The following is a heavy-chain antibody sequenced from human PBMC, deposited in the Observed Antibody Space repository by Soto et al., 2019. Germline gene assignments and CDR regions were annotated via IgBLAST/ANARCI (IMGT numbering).Heavy chain of an antibody. J-gene: IGHJ6*02. V-gene: IGHV1-18*01. CDR2: ISGYNGNT. CDR3: ARVDIVATLGMDV. CDR1: GYTFTTYG. Sequence: GASVKVSCKASGYTFTTYGISWVRQAPGQGLEWMGWISGYNGNTNYAQKFQGRVTMTTDTSTSTAYMELSSLRSEDTAVYYCARVDIVATLGMDVWGQGTTVTVSS. D-gene: IGHD5-12*01.